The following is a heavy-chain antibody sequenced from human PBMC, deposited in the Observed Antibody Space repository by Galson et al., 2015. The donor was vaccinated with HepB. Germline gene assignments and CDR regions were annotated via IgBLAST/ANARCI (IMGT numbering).Heavy chain of an antibody. CDR1: GFTFNNYA. CDR2: ISGGGSDT. D-gene: IGHD3-10*01. CDR3: AKYYGSGNYYNSYYFDY. Sequence: SLRLSCAASGFTFNNYAMSWVRQAPGKGLEWVPAISGGGSDTYYADSVKGRFTISRDNSRNTLYLQMSSLRAEDTAVFYCAKYYGSGNYYNSYYFDYWGQGTLVTVSS. V-gene: IGHV3-23*01. J-gene: IGHJ4*02.